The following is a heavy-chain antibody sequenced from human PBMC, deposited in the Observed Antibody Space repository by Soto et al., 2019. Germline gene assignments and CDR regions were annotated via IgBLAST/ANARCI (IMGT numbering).Heavy chain of an antibody. D-gene: IGHD5-18*01. V-gene: IGHV4-39*02. CDR2: IYYTGSS. CDR3: ARADYTTASFDH. J-gene: IGHJ4*02. CDR1: GGSISSSGSF. Sequence: QLQLQESGPGLVKTSETLSLTCTVSGGSISSSGSFWGWIRQPPGKGLEWIGRIYYTGSSYYNPSLESRVTISVDTSKNHFSLKLSSVTAADTAVYYCARADYTTASFDHWGQGTLVTVSS.